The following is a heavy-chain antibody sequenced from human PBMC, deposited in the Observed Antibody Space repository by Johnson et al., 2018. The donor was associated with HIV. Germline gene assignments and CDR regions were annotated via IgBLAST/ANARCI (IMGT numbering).Heavy chain of an antibody. J-gene: IGHJ3*02. Sequence: VQLVESGGGLVQPGGSLKLSCAASGFTFSGSAMHWVRQASGKGLEWVSVIYSGGSTNYADSVKGRFTISRDISKNTLYLQMNSLRAEDTAVYYCARNSHSSNWYEWEAFDIWGQGTMVTVSS. CDR3: ARNSHSSNWYEWEAFDI. V-gene: IGHV3-53*01. CDR1: GFTFSGSA. CDR2: IYSGGST. D-gene: IGHD6-13*01.